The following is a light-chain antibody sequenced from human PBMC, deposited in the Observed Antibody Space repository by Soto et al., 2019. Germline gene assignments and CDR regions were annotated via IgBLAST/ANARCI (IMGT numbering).Light chain of an antibody. J-gene: IGKJ2*01. CDR3: QQYGTSPYT. V-gene: IGKV3-20*01. CDR1: QSVRSNY. CDR2: GAS. Sequence: VVLTQSPGTLSLSPGERATLSCRASQSVRSNYLAWYQQRPGQAPRLVFYGASNRAAGIPDRFSGSGSGTDFTLTISRLEPEDFAVYYCQQYGTSPYTFCQGTRLEIK.